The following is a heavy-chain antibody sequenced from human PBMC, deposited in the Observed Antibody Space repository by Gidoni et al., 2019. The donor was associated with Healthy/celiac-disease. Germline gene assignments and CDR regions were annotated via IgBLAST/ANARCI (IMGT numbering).Heavy chain of an antibody. CDR2: IIPILGTA. V-gene: IGHV1-69*01. CDR1: GGTFSSSA. J-gene: IGHJ4*02. D-gene: IGHD3-22*01. Sequence: HVQLVQSGPEVKKPGSSVYVSCNASGGTFSSSATSWVRQAPGHGLEWMGGIIPILGTANYAQKFQGRVTITADESTSTAYMELSSLRSEDTAVYYCASRALYDSSGYYYGVFDYWGQGTLVTVSS. CDR3: ASRALYDSSGYYYGVFDY.